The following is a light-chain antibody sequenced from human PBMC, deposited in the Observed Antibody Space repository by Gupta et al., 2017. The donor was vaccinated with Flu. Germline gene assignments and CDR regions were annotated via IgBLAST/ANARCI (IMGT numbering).Light chain of an antibody. CDR3: QQEGSSPLT. V-gene: IGKV3-20*01. J-gene: IGKJ4*01. CDR2: GAS. CDR1: QSVSSSY. Sequence: EIVLTQSPGTLSLSPGERATLSCRASQSVSSSYLAWYQQKPGQAPRLLIYGASSSATGIPDRFSGSGSGTDFTLTISRLEPEDFAVYYCQQEGSSPLTFGGGTKVEIK.